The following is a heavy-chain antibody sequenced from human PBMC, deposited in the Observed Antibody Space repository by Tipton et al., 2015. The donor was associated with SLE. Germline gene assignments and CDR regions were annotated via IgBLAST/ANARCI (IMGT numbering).Heavy chain of an antibody. V-gene: IGHV4-34*01. J-gene: IGHJ5*02. CDR2: INHSGST. D-gene: IGHD3-10*01. Sequence: TLSLTCAVYGGSFSGYYWSWIRQPPGKGLEWIEEINHSGSTNYNPSLKSRVTISVDTSKNQFSLKLSSVTAADTAVYYCASHTGGAEGWFDPWGQGTLVTVSS. CDR1: GGSFSGYY. CDR3: ASHTGGAEGWFDP.